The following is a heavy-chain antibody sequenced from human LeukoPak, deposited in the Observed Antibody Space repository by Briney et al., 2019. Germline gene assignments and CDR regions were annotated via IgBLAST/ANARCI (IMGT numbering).Heavy chain of an antibody. D-gene: IGHD3-3*01. J-gene: IGHJ4*02. CDR1: GYTFTGYY. V-gene: IGHV1-2*04. Sequence: ASVKVPCKASGYTFTGYYMHWVRQAPGQGLEWIGWINPNSGGTNYAQKFQGWVSMTRDTSISTAYMELSRLRSDDTAVYYCARARQYYDFWSGDFDYWGQGTLVTVSS. CDR2: INPNSGGT. CDR3: ARARQYYDFWSGDFDY.